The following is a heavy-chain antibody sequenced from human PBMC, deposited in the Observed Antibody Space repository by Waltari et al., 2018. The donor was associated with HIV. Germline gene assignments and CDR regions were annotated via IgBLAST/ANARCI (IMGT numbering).Heavy chain of an antibody. Sequence: EVQLAESGGGLVQPGGSLNVSCEVSGFAFSRYWMSWVRQAPGKGPEVVANINENGYEKYHVDSMKGRFVISRDNTKQSLYLEMKNLRVEDTAVYYCVRGSGSFWGQGTLVTVSS. CDR1: GFAFSRYW. V-gene: IGHV3-7*04. J-gene: IGHJ4*02. CDR3: VRGSGSF. CDR2: INENGYEK. D-gene: IGHD2-15*01.